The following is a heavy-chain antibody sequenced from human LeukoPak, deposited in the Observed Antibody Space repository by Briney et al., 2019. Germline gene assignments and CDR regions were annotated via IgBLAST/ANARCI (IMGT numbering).Heavy chain of an antibody. CDR1: GFTFSSYW. D-gene: IGHD3-10*01. CDR3: AKDHRWSYYFDY. J-gene: IGHJ4*02. CDR2: ISGSGGST. Sequence: GGSLRLSCAASGFTFSSYWMSWVRQAPGKGLEWVSAISGSGGSTYYADSVKGRFTISRDNSKNTLYLQMNSLRAEDTAVYYCAKDHRWSYYFDYWGQGTLVTVSS. V-gene: IGHV3-23*01.